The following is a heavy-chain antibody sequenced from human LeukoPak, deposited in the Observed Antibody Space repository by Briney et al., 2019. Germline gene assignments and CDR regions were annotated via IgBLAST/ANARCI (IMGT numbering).Heavy chain of an antibody. J-gene: IGHJ3*02. CDR2: INHSGST. CDR1: GGSFSGYY. CDR3: ARDPYYYDSSGYYFDAFDI. Sequence: SETLSLTCAVYGGSFSGYYWSWIRQPPGKGLEWIGEINHSGSTNYNPSLKSRVTISVDTSKNQFSLKLSSVTAADTAVYYCARDPYYYDSSGYYFDAFDIWGQGTMVTVSS. D-gene: IGHD3-22*01. V-gene: IGHV4-34*01.